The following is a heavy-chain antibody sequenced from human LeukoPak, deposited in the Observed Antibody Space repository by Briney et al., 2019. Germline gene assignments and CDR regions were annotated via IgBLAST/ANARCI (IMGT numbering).Heavy chain of an antibody. D-gene: IGHD2-21*02. CDR2: INPNSGGT. Sequence: ASVKVSCKASGYTFTGYYMHWVRQAPGQGLEWMGWINPNSGGTNYAQKFQGRVTMTRDTSISTAYVELSRLRSDDTAVYYCARDGDCGGDCYSFDYWGQGTLVTVSS. CDR1: GYTFTGYY. V-gene: IGHV1-2*02. CDR3: ARDGDCGGDCYSFDY. J-gene: IGHJ4*02.